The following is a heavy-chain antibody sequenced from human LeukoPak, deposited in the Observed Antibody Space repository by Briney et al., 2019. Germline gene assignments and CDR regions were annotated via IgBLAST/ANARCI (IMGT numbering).Heavy chain of an antibody. Sequence: SETLSLTCTVSGGSISSYYWSWIRQPPGKGLEWIGYIYYNGSTNYSPSLKSRVTISVDTSKNQFSLKLSSVTAADTAVYFCARGPYSYDSSGAFDIWGQGTMVTVSS. D-gene: IGHD3-22*01. J-gene: IGHJ3*02. CDR1: GGSISSYY. V-gene: IGHV4-59*08. CDR3: ARGPYSYDSSGAFDI. CDR2: IYYNGST.